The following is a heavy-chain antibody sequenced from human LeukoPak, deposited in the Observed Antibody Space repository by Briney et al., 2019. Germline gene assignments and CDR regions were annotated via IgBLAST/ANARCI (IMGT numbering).Heavy chain of an antibody. CDR2: INTRNGNA. CDR3: ARNHLGVGL. D-gene: IGHD1-26*01. Sequence: ASVKVSCKASGYTFTTYEIIWVRQAPGQGLEWMGWINTRNGNANYAHQLQGRVTMTIDTSTSTSYMELTSLRFDDTAIYYCARNHLGVGLWGQGTLVTVSS. CDR1: GYTFTTYE. J-gene: IGHJ4*02. V-gene: IGHV1-18*01.